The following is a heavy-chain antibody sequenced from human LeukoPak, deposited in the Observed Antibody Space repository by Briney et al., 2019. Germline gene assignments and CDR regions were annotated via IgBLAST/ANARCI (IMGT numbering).Heavy chain of an antibody. CDR2: MNPNSGNT. D-gene: IGHD4-11*01. V-gene: IGHV1-8*03. CDR3: ARPDYSRGFDY. CDR1: GYTFTSYG. J-gene: IGHJ4*02. Sequence: ASVKVSCKASGYTFTSYGINWVRQATGHGLEWMGWMNPNSGNTGYAQKCHGRVTITRNTSISTAYMELSSLRSEDTAVYYCARPDYSRGFDYWGQGTLVTVSS.